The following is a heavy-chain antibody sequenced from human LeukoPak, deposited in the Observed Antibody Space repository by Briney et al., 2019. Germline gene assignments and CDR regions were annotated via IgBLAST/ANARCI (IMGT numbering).Heavy chain of an antibody. J-gene: IGHJ4*02. CDR2: IRYDGSNK. D-gene: IGHD4-17*01. CDR3: AKALDYGDSYYFDY. V-gene: IGHV3-30*02. Sequence: PGGSLRLSCAASGFAFSNAWMTWVRQAPGKGLEWVAFIRYDGSNKYYADSVKGRFTISRDNSKNTLYLQMNSLRAEDTAVYYCAKALDYGDSYYFDYWGQGTLVTVSS. CDR1: GFAFSNAW.